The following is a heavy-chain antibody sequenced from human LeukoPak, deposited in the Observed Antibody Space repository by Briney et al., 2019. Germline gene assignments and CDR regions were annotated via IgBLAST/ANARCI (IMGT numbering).Heavy chain of an antibody. D-gene: IGHD2-2*01. V-gene: IGHV4-30-4*01. CDR3: ARVALGIVPARFPLTESYYGMDV. CDR1: GGSISSGDYY. J-gene: IGHJ6*02. Sequence: SQTLSLTCTVSGGSISSGDYYWSWIRQPPGKGLEWIVYIYYSGSTYYNPSLKSRVTMSVDTSKNQFSLKLSSVTAADTAVYYCARVALGIVPARFPLTESYYGMDVWGQGTTVTVSS. CDR2: IYYSGST.